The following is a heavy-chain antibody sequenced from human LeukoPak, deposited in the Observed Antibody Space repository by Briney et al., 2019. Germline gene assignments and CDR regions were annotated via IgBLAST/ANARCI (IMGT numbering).Heavy chain of an antibody. Sequence: GASVKVSCKVVEYGFTGYHIHWVRQAPGQGPEWMGRLNPNTGHAVYAFKFQGRVTITREVASSTAYMEVTRLTSDDTARYYCAKDRDRADNIILWGQGTLVTVSA. CDR1: EYGFTGYH. D-gene: IGHD5-24*01. CDR2: LNPNTGHA. CDR3: AKDRDRADNIIL. V-gene: IGHV1-2*06. J-gene: IGHJ4*02.